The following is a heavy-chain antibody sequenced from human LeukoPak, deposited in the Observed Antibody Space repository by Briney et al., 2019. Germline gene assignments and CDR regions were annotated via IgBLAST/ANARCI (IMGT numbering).Heavy chain of an antibody. CDR1: GYTFTSYY. Sequence: ASVKVSCKASGYTFTSYYMHWVRQAPGQGLEWMGIINPSGGSTSYAQKFQGRVTMSRDTSTSTVYMELSSLRSEDTAVYYCARQDIVVVGAFDIWGQGTMVTVSS. V-gene: IGHV1-46*01. CDR3: ARQDIVVVGAFDI. CDR2: INPSGGST. D-gene: IGHD2-15*01. J-gene: IGHJ3*02.